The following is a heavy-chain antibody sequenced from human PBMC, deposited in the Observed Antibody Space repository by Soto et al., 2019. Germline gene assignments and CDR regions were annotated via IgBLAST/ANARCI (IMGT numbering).Heavy chain of an antibody. CDR3: ARDRGRIAARPFYYYYGMDV. V-gene: IGHV3-53*01. CDR1: GFTVSSNY. D-gene: IGHD6-6*01. J-gene: IGHJ6*02. Sequence: LRLSCAASGFTVSSNYMSWVRQAPGKGLEWVSVIYSGGSTYYADSVKGRFTISRDNSKNTLYLQMNSLRAEDTAVYYCARDRGRIAARPFYYYYGMDVWGQGTTVTVSS. CDR2: IYSGGST.